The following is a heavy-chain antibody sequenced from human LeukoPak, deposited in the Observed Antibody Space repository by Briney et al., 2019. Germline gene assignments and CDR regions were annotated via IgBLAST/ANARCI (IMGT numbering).Heavy chain of an antibody. D-gene: IGHD5-12*01. CDR1: GYSISSGYY. CDR3: ARLSRGYRALFDI. J-gene: IGHJ3*02. Sequence: SETLSLTCTVSGYSISSGYYWGWIRQPPGKGLEWIGSIYHSGSTYYNPSLKSRVTISVDTSKNQFSLKLSSVTAADTAVYYCARLSRGYRALFDIWGQGTMVTVSS. CDR2: IYHSGST. V-gene: IGHV4-38-2*02.